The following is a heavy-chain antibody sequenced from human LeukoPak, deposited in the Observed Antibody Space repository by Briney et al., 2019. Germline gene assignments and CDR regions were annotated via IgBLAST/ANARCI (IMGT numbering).Heavy chain of an antibody. J-gene: IGHJ3*02. Sequence: SETLSLSCTASGGSISGHYWSWIRQPPGKGLEWIGYIYYSGSTDYNPSLKSRVSMSVHTSKNQLSLRLSSVTAADTAVYYCAPRPRVVVAAAGSARTDAFDIWGQGTMVTVSS. CDR2: IYYSGST. D-gene: IGHD6-13*01. V-gene: IGHV4-59*11. CDR1: GGSISGHY. CDR3: APRPRVVVAAAGSARTDAFDI.